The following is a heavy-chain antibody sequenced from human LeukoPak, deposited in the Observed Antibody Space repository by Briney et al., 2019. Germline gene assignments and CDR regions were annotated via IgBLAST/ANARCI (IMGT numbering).Heavy chain of an antibody. CDR3: ARAGHCSGGSCYYFDY. D-gene: IGHD2-15*01. CDR2: IYNTGST. J-gene: IGHJ4*02. CDR1: GGSISSYYWSSISTYY. V-gene: IGHV4-61*01. Sequence: SETLSLTCTASGGSISSYYWSSISTYYWSWTRQTPGKGLEWIGNIYNTGSTNYNPSLKSRVTISVDTSKNQVSPKLSSVTVADTAVYYCARAGHCSGGSCYYFDYWGQGTLVTVSS.